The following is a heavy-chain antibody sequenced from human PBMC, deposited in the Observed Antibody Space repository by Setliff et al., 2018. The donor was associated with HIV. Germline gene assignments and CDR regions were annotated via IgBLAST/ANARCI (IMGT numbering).Heavy chain of an antibody. D-gene: IGHD3-3*01. Sequence: SETLSLTCAVYGGSFSGYYWSWIRQPPGKGLEWIGEINHDRTTNYNPSLKSRVTISVDTSKNQFSLTLNSVTAADTAVYYCARGSRQLTIFGAAFKTNYYFMDVWGKGTAVTVSS. CDR2: INHDRTT. CDR1: GGSFSGYY. CDR3: ARGSRQLTIFGAAFKTNYYFMDV. V-gene: IGHV4-34*01. J-gene: IGHJ6*03.